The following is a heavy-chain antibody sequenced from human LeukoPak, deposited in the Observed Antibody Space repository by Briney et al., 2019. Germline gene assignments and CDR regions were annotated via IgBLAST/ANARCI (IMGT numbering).Heavy chain of an antibody. CDR3: AGLLGYFYHYMDV. CDR1: GGSISSTSYY. J-gene: IGHJ6*03. CDR2: IYYSGST. Sequence: SETLSLTCLVSGGSISSTSYYWGWSRQPPGKGLEWIGSIYYSGSTYYNPSLNSRVTISVDTSKNQFSLKLSSVTAADTAVYYCAGLLGYFYHYMDVWGKGTTVTVSS. V-gene: IGHV4-39*01.